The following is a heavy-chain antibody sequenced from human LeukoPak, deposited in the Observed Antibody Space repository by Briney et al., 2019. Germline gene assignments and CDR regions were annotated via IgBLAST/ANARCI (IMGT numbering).Heavy chain of an antibody. CDR2: ISYDGSNK. D-gene: IGHD6-13*01. CDR1: GFTFSSYG. V-gene: IGHV3-30*18. Sequence: GGSLRLSCAASGFTFSSYGMHWVRQAPGKGLEWMAVISYDGSNKYYADSVKGRSTISRDNSKDTLYLQMNSLRAEDTAVYYCAKEAAAGRYPDYWGQGTLVTVSS. CDR3: AKEAAAGRYPDY. J-gene: IGHJ4*02.